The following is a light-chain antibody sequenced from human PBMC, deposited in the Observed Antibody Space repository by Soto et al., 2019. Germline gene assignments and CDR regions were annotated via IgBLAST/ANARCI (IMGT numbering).Light chain of an antibody. Sequence: QSALTQPPSASGTPGQSVTISCSGSSSNIANYYVYWYQQFPGTAPKLLIYRDTQRPSGVPDRFSGSKSGTSAFLAISGLRSDDEADYYCAAWDDSLSGYVFGTGTKSPS. J-gene: IGLJ1*01. CDR1: SSNIANYY. CDR2: RDT. CDR3: AAWDDSLSGYV. V-gene: IGLV1-47*01.